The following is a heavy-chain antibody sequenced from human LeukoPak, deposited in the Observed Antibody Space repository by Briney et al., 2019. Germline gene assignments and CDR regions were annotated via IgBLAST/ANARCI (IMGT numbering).Heavy chain of an antibody. Sequence: PGGSLRLSCEGSGFTFSNYWMGWVRQAPGKGLQWVANIKTDGSEKYYVDSVKGRFTISRDNAKNSLYLQMNSLRAEDTAVYYCASSGAPRGDYWGQGTLVTVSS. D-gene: IGHD3-10*01. J-gene: IGHJ4*02. CDR2: IKTDGSEK. CDR1: GFTFSNYW. V-gene: IGHV3-7*01. CDR3: ASSGAPRGDY.